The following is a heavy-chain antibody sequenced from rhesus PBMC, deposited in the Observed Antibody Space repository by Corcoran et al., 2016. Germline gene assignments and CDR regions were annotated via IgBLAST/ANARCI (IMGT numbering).Heavy chain of an antibody. Sequence: QVQLQESGPGLVKPSETLSLTCAVSGYSISSGYGWTWNRQSPGKGLEWIAHIGGSSGSTNYNPSLKSRVTISKDTSKNQFSLNLTSVTAADTAVYYCARAFGYYGSGPDYWGQGVLVTVSS. CDR1: GYSISSGYG. V-gene: IGHV4-127*01. CDR3: ARAFGYYGSGPDY. CDR2: IGGSSGST. J-gene: IGHJ4*01. D-gene: IGHD3-28*01.